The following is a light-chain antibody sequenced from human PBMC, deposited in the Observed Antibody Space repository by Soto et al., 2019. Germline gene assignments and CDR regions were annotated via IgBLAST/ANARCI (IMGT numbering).Light chain of an antibody. V-gene: IGLV2-14*03. CDR3: SSFRSSSTSYV. CDR1: SSDIGDSNY. Sequence: QSALTQPASVSGSPGQSITISCTGTSSDIGDSNYVSWYQQHPGKAPKLVIYDVSNWPSGVSNRFSGSKSANTASLTISGLQAEDEADYYCSSFRSSSTSYVFGTGTKVTVL. CDR2: DVS. J-gene: IGLJ1*01.